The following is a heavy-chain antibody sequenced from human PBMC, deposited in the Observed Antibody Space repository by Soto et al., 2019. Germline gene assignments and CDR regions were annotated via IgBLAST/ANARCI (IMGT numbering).Heavy chain of an antibody. D-gene: IGHD2-2*03. CDR1: GFTFSNAW. Sequence: GGSLRLSCAASGFTFSNAWMNWVRQAPGKGLEWVGRIKSKTDGGTTDYAAPVKGRFTISRDDSKNTLYLQMNSLKTEDTAVYYCTTDLDIVVVPGARIGDYWGQGTLVTVSS. CDR3: TTDLDIVVVPGARIGDY. V-gene: IGHV3-15*07. CDR2: IKSKTDGGTT. J-gene: IGHJ4*02.